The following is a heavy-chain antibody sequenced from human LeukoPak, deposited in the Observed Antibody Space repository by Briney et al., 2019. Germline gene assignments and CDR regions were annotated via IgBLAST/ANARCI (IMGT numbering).Heavy chain of an antibody. D-gene: IGHD5-18*01. V-gene: IGHV3-23*01. Sequence: GGSLRLSCAASGIIFSDYAMSWVRQAPGKGLEWVSSISGSGGTTYYSDAVKGRFTISRDNSKNTLFLQMNSLRAEDTAVYYCARYSYGYNFDYWGQGTLVTVSS. CDR3: ARYSYGYNFDY. J-gene: IGHJ4*02. CDR1: GIIFSDYA. CDR2: ISGSGGTT.